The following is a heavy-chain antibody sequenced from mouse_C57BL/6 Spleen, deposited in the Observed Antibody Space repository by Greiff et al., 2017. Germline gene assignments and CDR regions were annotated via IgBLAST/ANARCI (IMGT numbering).Heavy chain of an antibody. V-gene: IGHV14-2*01. CDR3: ARIGAVGYFDV. CDR1: GFNINGYY. CDR2: IDPGDGGT. D-gene: IGHD1-1*02. J-gene: IGHJ1*03. Sequence: EVQLQQSGAELVKPGASVKLSCTASGFNINGYYMHWVKQSPEQSLEWIGRIDPGDGGTTYAPKFQGQATITADTSSNTAYLQLSSLTSEDTAVYYCARIGAVGYFDVWGTGTTVTVSS.